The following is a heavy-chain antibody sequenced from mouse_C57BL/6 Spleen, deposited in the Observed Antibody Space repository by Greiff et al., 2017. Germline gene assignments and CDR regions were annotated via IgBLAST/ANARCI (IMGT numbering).Heavy chain of an antibody. CDR3: ARKGGDIDY. J-gene: IGHJ2*02. V-gene: IGHV8-8*01. Sequence: QVTLKVSGPGILQPSQTLSLTCSSSGFSLSTFGMGVGRIRQPSGKGLEWLAHTWWGDDKYYNPALKSRLPISKDTSKNQVFRKIANVDTADTGTYYCARKGGDIDYWGQGTSLTVSS. CDR1: GFSLSTFGMG. CDR2: TWWGDDK. D-gene: IGHD2-13*01.